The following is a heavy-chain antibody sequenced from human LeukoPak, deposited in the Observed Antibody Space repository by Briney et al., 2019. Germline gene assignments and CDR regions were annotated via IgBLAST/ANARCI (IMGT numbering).Heavy chain of an antibody. CDR3: GRDPSRGSGSRNWFDP. Sequence: PGGSLRLSCAASGFTFSTYAMHWVRQAPGKGLEYVSAISSNGGSTYYANSVKGRFTISRDNSKNTLYLQMGSLRAEDMAVYYCGRDPSRGSGSRNWFDPWGQGTLVTVSS. D-gene: IGHD3-10*01. V-gene: IGHV3-64*01. J-gene: IGHJ5*02. CDR1: GFTFSTYA. CDR2: ISSNGGST.